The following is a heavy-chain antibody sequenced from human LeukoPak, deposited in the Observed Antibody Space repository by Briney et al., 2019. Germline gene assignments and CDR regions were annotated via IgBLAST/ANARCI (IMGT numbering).Heavy chain of an antibody. J-gene: IGHJ6*02. CDR1: GISLSNYA. D-gene: IGHD5-24*01. CDR2: IRSKIYGGAI. Sequence: PGGSLRLSCVVSGISLSNYAMTWVRQAPGKGLEWVGFIRSKIYGGAIEYAASVKGRFTISRDDSRSIAYLHMNSLKTEGTAVYYCARALVEMTNNPVYYYGLDVWGQGTTVTVSS. CDR3: ARALVEMTNNPVYYYGLDV. V-gene: IGHV3-49*04.